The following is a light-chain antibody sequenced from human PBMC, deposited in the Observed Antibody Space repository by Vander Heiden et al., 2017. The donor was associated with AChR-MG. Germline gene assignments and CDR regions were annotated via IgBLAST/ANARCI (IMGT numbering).Light chain of an antibody. CDR1: NSDVGGHNY. Sequence: QSALTQPASVPGSPGQSITISCTGTNSDVGGHNYVSWYQQYPGKAPKLVIYDVTDRPSGVSNRFSGSKSANTASLTISGLQAEDEADYYCSSYTSSSTLLFGGGTKVTVL. V-gene: IGLV2-14*03. J-gene: IGLJ3*02. CDR3: SSYTSSSTLL. CDR2: DVT.